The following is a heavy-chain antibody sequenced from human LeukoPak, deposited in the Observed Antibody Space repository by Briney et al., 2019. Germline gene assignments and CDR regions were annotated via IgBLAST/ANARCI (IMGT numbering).Heavy chain of an antibody. V-gene: IGHV3-7*01. Sequence: GGSLRLSCAASGFTFRSYWMSWVRQAPGKGREWVANIKQDGSEKYHVDSVKGRFTISRDNAKNSLYLQMNSLRAEDTAVYYCARVVVVPAAITPYYYYMDVWGKGTTVTVSS. D-gene: IGHD2-2*01. J-gene: IGHJ6*03. CDR1: GFTFRSYW. CDR2: IKQDGSEK. CDR3: ARVVVVPAAITPYYYYMDV.